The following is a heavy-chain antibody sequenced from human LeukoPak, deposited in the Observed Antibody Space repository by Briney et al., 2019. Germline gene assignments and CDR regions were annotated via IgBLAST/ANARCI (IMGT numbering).Heavy chain of an antibody. Sequence: SETLSLTCAVYGGPFSGYFWRWIRQPPGKGLNWIGEINHSGSTNYNPPLKSRVTISVDTSKNQFSLKLSSVTAADTAVYYCARGPRGQSPRRWFDPWGQGTLVTVSS. CDR3: ARGPRGQSPRRWFDP. CDR2: INHSGST. V-gene: IGHV4-34*01. J-gene: IGHJ5*02. D-gene: IGHD1-26*01. CDR1: GGPFSGYF.